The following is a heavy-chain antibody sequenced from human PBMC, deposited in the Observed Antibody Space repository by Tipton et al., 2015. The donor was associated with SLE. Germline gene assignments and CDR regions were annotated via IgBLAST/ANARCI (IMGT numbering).Heavy chain of an antibody. CDR2: IYYSGRT. Sequence: TLSLTCTVSGGSISSSSYYWGWIRKPPGKGLEWIGSIYYSGRTYYNPSLKSRVTISVDTSKNQFSLKLSSVTAADTAVYYCARLGYSSASIDYWGQGTLVTVSS. J-gene: IGHJ4*02. D-gene: IGHD6-19*01. CDR3: ARLGYSSASIDY. CDR1: GGSISSSSYY. V-gene: IGHV4-39*07.